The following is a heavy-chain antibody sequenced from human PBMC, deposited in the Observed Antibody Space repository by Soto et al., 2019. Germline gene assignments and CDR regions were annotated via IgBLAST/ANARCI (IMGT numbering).Heavy chain of an antibody. CDR1: GGSISSYY. CDR2: IYYSGST. J-gene: IGHJ4*02. Sequence: PSETLSLTCTVSGGSISSYYWSWIRQPPGKGLEWIGYIYYSGSTNYNPTLKSRVTISVDTSKNQFSLKLSSVTAADTAVYYCARGRRDGYNQLKDYWGQGTLVTVSS. CDR3: ARGRRDGYNQLKDY. D-gene: IGHD5-12*01. V-gene: IGHV4-59*01.